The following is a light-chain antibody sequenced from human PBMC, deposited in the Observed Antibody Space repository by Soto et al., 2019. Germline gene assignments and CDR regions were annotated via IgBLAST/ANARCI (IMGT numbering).Light chain of an antibody. CDR3: QQYGDPPPYS. CDR1: QSVSRSS. Sequence: EIVLTQSPGTLSLSPGERATLSRRASQSVSRSSLAWYQQRPGQAPRLLIFGASSRAAGIPDRFSGSGSATDFTLTISRLEPEDSAVYYCQQYGDPPPYSFGQGTKLEI. V-gene: IGKV3-20*01. J-gene: IGKJ2*03. CDR2: GAS.